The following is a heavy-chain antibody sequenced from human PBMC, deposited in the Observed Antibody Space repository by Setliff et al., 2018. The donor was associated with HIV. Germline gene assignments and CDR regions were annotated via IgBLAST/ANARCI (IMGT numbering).Heavy chain of an antibody. J-gene: IGHJ4*02. V-gene: IGHV2-70*04. CDR1: GFSLTTTGVG. Sequence: SGPTLVNPTQTLTLTCTFSGFSLTTTGVGVGWIRQPPGKALEWLARVDWDRDKFYSSSLKTRLTISKDTSKNQVVLTMTNMDPMDTAMYYCARKNGPGGGPHDYWGQGTLVTVSS. CDR3: ARKNGPGGGPHDY. D-gene: IGHD3-10*01. CDR2: VDWDRDK.